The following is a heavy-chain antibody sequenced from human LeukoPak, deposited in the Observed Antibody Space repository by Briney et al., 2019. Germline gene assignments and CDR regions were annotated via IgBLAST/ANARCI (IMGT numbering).Heavy chain of an antibody. CDR1: GGTFSSYA. CDR3: AIYDFWSGSQYLPYDY. V-gene: IGHV1-69*05. Sequence: GASVKVSCKASGGTFSSYAISWVRQAPGQGLEWMGGIIPIFGTANYAQKFQGRVTITTDESTSTAYMELSSLRSEDTAVYYCAIYDFWSGSQYLPYDYWGQGTLVTVSS. D-gene: IGHD3-3*01. CDR2: IIPIFGTA. J-gene: IGHJ4*02.